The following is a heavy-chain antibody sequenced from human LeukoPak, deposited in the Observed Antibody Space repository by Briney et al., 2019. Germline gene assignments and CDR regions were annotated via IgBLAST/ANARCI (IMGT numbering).Heavy chain of an antibody. CDR1: GFTFSGYG. Sequence: PGGSLRLSCAASGFTFSGYGMHWVRQAPGKGLEWVAVISYDGSNKYFADSVKGRFAISRDDSLNTLYLQMNSLRAEDTALYYCAKDKEDNSGYHFYYYYGMDVWGQGTTVTVSS. CDR2: ISYDGSNK. D-gene: IGHD3-22*01. J-gene: IGHJ6*02. V-gene: IGHV3-30*18. CDR3: AKDKEDNSGYHFYYYYGMDV.